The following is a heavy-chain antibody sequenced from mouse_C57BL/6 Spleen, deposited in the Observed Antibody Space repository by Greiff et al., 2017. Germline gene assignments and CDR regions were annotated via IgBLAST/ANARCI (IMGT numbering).Heavy chain of an antibody. D-gene: IGHD1-1*01. CDR2: IYPGSGST. V-gene: IGHV1-55*01. J-gene: IGHJ2*01. Sequence: QVQLKQPGAELVKPGASVKMSCKASGYTFTSYWITWVKQRPGQGLEWIGDIYPGSGSTNYNEKFKSKATLTVDTSSSTAYMQLSSLTSEDSAVYYCARDYYGSSYPYYFDYWGQGTTLTVSS. CDR1: GYTFTSYW. CDR3: ARDYYGSSYPYYFDY.